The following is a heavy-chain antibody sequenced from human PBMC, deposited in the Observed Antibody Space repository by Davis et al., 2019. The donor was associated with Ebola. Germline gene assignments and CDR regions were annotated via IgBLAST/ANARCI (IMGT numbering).Heavy chain of an antibody. D-gene: IGHD6-19*01. CDR2: INAGDGKI. V-gene: IGHV1-3*01. CDR1: GYTLINYA. CDR3: ARGRTVTGTRGLSWFDP. Sequence: VSVTVPRKASGYTLINYAIHWVRQAPGQRLEWMGWINAGDGKIIYSENFQGRLTITRDTSATTAYMELSSLRSEDTAAYYCARGRTVTGTRGLSWFDPWGQGALVTVSS. J-gene: IGHJ5*02.